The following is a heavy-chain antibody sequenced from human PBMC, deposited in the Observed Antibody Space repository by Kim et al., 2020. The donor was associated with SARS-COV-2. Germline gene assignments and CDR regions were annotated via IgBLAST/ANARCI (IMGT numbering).Heavy chain of an antibody. J-gene: IGHJ6*02. D-gene: IGHD2-15*01. CDR2: IWYDGSNK. Sequence: GGSLRLSCAASGFTFSSYAMHWVRQAPGKGLEWVAVIWYDGSNKYYVDSVKGRFTISRDNSKNTLYLQMNSLRAEDTAVYYCAKARLGYCSGGSCYTTNYRVDVWGQGTTVTVS. CDR3: AKARLGYCSGGSCYTTNYRVDV. CDR1: GFTFSSYA. V-gene: IGHV3-33*06.